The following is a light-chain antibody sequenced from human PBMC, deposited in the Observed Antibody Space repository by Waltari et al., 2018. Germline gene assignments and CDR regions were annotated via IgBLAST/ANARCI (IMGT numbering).Light chain of an antibody. CDR2: GNS. CDR3: QSYDSSLSLVV. V-gene: IGLV1-40*01. CDR1: SSNIGAGYA. Sequence: QSVLTQPPSVSGAPGQRVPISCTGRSSNIGAGYAVHWYQQLPGTAPKLLIYGNSNRPSGVPDRFSGSKSGTSASLAITGLQAEDEADYYCQSYDSSLSLVVFGGGTKLTVL. J-gene: IGLJ2*01.